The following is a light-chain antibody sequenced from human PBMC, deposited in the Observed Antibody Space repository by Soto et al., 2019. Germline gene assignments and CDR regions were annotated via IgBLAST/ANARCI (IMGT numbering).Light chain of an antibody. V-gene: IGLV1-47*02. J-gene: IGLJ1*01. CDR1: SSNIGSNY. Sequence: QSVLTQPPSASRTPGQRVTISCSGSSSNIGSNYVYWYQQLPGTAPKFLISSDNQRPSGVPDRFSGSKSGNTASLTISGLQAEDEADYYCSSYTSSSTAFGTGTKLTVL. CDR3: SSYTSSSTA. CDR2: SDN.